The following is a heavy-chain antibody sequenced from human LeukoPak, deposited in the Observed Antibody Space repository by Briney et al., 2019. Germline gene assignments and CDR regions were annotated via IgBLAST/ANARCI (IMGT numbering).Heavy chain of an antibody. CDR1: GFTFSNAW. Sequence: PGGSLRLSCAASGFTFSNAWMSWVRQAPGKGLVWVSRINRDGSSTNYADSVKGRFTISRDNAKNTLYLQMNSLRAEDTAVYYCVRDDSSHFDYWGQGALVTVSS. CDR2: INRDGSST. CDR3: VRDDSSHFDY. D-gene: IGHD6-13*01. J-gene: IGHJ4*02. V-gene: IGHV3-74*01.